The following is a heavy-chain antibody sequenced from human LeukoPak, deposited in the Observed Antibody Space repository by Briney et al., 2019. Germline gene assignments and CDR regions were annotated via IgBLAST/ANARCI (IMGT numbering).Heavy chain of an antibody. D-gene: IGHD3-10*01. J-gene: IGHJ4*02. Sequence: GGSLRLSCAASGFTFSTYTMNWVRQAPGKGLEWVSTISSGGGSIYYADSVKGRFTISRDNSKNTLYLQMNSLRAEDTAVYYCAKVLSSGTHYYFDYWGQGTLVTVSS. CDR2: ISSGGGSI. CDR1: GFTFSTYT. CDR3: AKVLSSGTHYYFDY. V-gene: IGHV3-23*01.